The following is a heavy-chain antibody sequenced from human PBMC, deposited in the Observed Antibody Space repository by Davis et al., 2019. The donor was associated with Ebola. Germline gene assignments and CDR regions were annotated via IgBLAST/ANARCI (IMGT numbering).Heavy chain of an antibody. Sequence: SETLSLTCAVSGGPISSSNWWSWVRQPPGKGLEWIGEIYHSGSTNYNPSLKSRVTISVDTSKNQFSRRLTSVTAADTAIYYCARKGVSGELDYWGKGSLVIVSS. V-gene: IGHV4-4*02. CDR3: ARKGVSGELDY. D-gene: IGHD3-10*01. CDR1: GGPISSSNW. CDR2: IYHSGST. J-gene: IGHJ4*02.